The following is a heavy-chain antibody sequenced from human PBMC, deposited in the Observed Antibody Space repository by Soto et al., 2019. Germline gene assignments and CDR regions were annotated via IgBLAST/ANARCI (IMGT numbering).Heavy chain of an antibody. CDR2: IIPMFGTA. CDR3: ATSSRNPCRGDTCFENWFDP. J-gene: IGHJ5*02. D-gene: IGHD2-21*02. Sequence: QVHLVQSGAEVKQPGSSVRVSCKASGGSFSSYVISWVRQAPGQGLEWRGGIIPMFGTANYEQRFQGRLTITADERTNTAYMELSTLRSEDSAVYYCATSSRNPCRGDTCFENWFDPWGQGTRVTVSS. CDR1: GGSFSSYV. V-gene: IGHV1-69*01.